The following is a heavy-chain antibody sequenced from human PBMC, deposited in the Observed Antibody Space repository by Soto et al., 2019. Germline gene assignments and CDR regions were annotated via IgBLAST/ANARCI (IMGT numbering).Heavy chain of an antibody. J-gene: IGHJ4*02. Sequence: SVKVSCKASGGTFSSYAISWVRQAPGQGLEWMGGIIPIFGTANYAQKFQGRVTITADESTSTAYMELSSLRSEDTAVYYCARVLRYFDWQYYFDYWGQGTLVTVSS. CDR1: GGTFSSYA. CDR2: IIPIFGTA. CDR3: ARVLRYFDWQYYFDY. V-gene: IGHV1-69*13. D-gene: IGHD3-9*01.